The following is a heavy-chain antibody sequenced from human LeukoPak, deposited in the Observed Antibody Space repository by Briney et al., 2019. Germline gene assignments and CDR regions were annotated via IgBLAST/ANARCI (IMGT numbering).Heavy chain of an antibody. V-gene: IGHV3-30*03. Sequence: GGSLRLSCAASRFTFSNYGMRWVRQAPDKGLEWVAVISYDGTNKYYADSVKGRFTISRDNSKNTMYLQMNRMRAEDTAVYYIEQKSLRGEYYDILNGYYYYDYYGMDVWGQGTTVTVSS. CDR3: EQKSLRGEYYDILNGYYYYDYYGMDV. D-gene: IGHD3-9*01. J-gene: IGHJ6*02. CDR1: RFTFSNYG. CDR2: ISYDGTNK.